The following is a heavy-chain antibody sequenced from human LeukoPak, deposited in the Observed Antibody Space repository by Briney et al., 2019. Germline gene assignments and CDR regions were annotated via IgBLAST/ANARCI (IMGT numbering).Heavy chain of an antibody. J-gene: IGHJ5*02. CDR2: INPSGGST. Sequence: ASVKVSCKASGYTFTSYYMHWVRQAPGQGLEWMGIINPSGGSTSYAQKFQGRVTMTRDTSTSTVYMELSSLRSEDTAVYYCARVHCPTYSNYVNWFDPWGQGTLVTVSS. V-gene: IGHV1-46*03. CDR1: GYTFTSYY. CDR3: ARVHCPTYSNYVNWFDP. D-gene: IGHD4-11*01.